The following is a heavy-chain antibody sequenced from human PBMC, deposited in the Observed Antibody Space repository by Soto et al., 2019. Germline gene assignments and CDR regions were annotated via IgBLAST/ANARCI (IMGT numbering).Heavy chain of an antibody. Sequence: ASVKVSCKVSGYTLTELSMHWVRQAPGKGLEWMGGFDPEAGETIYAQKFQGGVTMTEDTSTDTAYMELSSLRSEDTAVYYCATRGPWLRLGFDYWGQGTLVTVSS. CDR1: GYTLTELS. CDR2: FDPEAGET. J-gene: IGHJ4*02. CDR3: ATRGPWLRLGFDY. V-gene: IGHV1-24*01. D-gene: IGHD5-12*01.